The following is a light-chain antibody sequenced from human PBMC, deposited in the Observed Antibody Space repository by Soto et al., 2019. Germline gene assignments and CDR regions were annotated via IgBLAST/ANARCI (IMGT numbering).Light chain of an antibody. J-gene: IGKJ4*01. V-gene: IGKV1-9*01. Sequence: DIQLTQSPSFLPASVGDRVTITCRASQGISNYLAWYQQKPGKAPGLLMYAASTLQRGVSSRFSGSGSGTDFTLTISNLQPEDFAIYYCQQLNSYPLTFGGGTKVEIK. CDR1: QGISNY. CDR2: AAS. CDR3: QQLNSYPLT.